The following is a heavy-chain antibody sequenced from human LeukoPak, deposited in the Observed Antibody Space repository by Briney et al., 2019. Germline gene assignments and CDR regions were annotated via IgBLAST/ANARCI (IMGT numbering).Heavy chain of an antibody. CDR3: ARDRVRGVINPYYYYYYGMDV. CDR1: GGSISSGGYY. V-gene: IGHV4-31*03. Sequence: SETPSLTCTVSGGSISSGGYYWSWIRQHPGKGLEWIGYIYYSGDTYYNPSLKSRVTISVATSKNQFSLKLSSVTAADTAVYYCARDRVRGVINPYYYYYYGMDVWGQGTTVTVSS. J-gene: IGHJ6*02. D-gene: IGHD3-10*01. CDR2: IYYSGDT.